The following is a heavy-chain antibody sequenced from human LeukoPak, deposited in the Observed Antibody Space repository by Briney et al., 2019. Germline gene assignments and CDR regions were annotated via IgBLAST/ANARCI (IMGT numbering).Heavy chain of an antibody. CDR1: GGSFSGYY. J-gene: IGHJ4*02. Sequence: SETLSLTCAVYGGSFSGYYWSWIRQPPGKGLEWIGEINHSGSTNYNPSLKSRVTISVDTSKNQFSLKLSSVTAADTAVYYCARDRGSYYFDYWGQGTLVTVSS. CDR3: ARDRGSYYFDY. CDR2: INHSGST. V-gene: IGHV4-34*01. D-gene: IGHD3-10*01.